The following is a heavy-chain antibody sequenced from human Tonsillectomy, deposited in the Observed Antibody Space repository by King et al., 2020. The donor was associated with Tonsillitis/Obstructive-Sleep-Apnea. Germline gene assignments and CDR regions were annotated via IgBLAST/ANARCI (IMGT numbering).Heavy chain of an antibody. D-gene: IGHD4-11*01. V-gene: IGHV1-2*02. CDR3: ARGGTVTTPIQFDP. Sequence: EQLVQSGAEVKKPGASVKVSCKASGYTFTAYYIHWVRQAPGQGLEWLGWINPDSGATKFAQNFQGRVTMTRDTSINTAYMELSRLRSDDTAVYYCARGGTVTTPIQFDPWGQGTLVTASS. CDR2: INPDSGAT. CDR1: GYTFTAYY. J-gene: IGHJ5*02.